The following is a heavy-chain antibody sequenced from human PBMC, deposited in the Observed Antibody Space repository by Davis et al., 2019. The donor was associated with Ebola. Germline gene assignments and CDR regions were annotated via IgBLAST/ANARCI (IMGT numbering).Heavy chain of an antibody. V-gene: IGHV4-34*01. Sequence: SETLSLTCAVYGGSFSGYYWSWIRQPPGKGLEWLGEINHSGSTNYNPSLKSRVTISVDTSKNQFSLKLSSVTAADTAVYYCARVGVDIVATIYYYYYGMDVWGQGTTVTVSS. D-gene: IGHD5-12*01. CDR2: INHSGST. CDR3: ARVGVDIVATIYYYYYGMDV. J-gene: IGHJ6*02. CDR1: GGSFSGYY.